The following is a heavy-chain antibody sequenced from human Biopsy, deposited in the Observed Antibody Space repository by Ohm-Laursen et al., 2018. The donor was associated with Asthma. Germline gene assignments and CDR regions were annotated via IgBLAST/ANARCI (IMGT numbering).Heavy chain of an antibody. Sequence: SDTLSLTCSLSSGSGGYMRSGNYYWGWIRQPPGKGLERIGSINYSGTTYYNPSLESRVTVSANTSKNQFSLKLTSVTAADTAVYYCVRGSSSWHHGPFHYYYGLDVWGQGTTATVSS. CDR3: VRGSSSWHHGPFHYYYGLDV. D-gene: IGHD6-13*01. V-gene: IGHV4-39*01. CDR1: SGSGGYMRSGNYY. J-gene: IGHJ6*02. CDR2: INYSGTT.